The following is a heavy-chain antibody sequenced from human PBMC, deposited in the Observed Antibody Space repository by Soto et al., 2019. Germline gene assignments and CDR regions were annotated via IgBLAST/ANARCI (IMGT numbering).Heavy chain of an antibody. J-gene: IGHJ6*03. Sequence: GXSVKVSFKASGGTFSGYAISSVRHTPGQGLEWMGGIIPIFGAANYAQRFQGRVTITADESTSTAYMELSSLRSEDTAVYYCARGFPAPYYYYYMDVWGKGTTVTVSS. CDR2: IIPIFGAA. CDR1: GGTFSGYA. V-gene: IGHV1-69*01. CDR3: ARGFPAPYYYYYMDV.